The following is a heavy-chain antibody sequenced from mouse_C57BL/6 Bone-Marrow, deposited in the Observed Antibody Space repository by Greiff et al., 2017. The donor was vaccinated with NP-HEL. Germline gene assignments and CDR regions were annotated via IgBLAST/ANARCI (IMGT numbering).Heavy chain of an antibody. CDR2: INPNNGGT. Sequence: EVQLQQSGPELVKPGASVKISCKASGYTFTDYYMNWVKQSHGKSLEWIGDINPNNGGTSYNQKFKGKATLTVDKSSSTAYMELRSLTSEDSAVYYCARYVTLDHFDYWGQGTTLTVSS. V-gene: IGHV1-26*01. J-gene: IGHJ2*01. CDR1: GYTFTDYY. CDR3: ARYVTLDHFDY. D-gene: IGHD2-12*01.